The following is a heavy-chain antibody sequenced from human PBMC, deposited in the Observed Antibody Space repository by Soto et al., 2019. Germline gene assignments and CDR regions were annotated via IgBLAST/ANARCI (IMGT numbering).Heavy chain of an antibody. CDR2: IWYDGSNK. J-gene: IGHJ6*02. CDR3: ARDRGSYSPDYGMDV. Sequence: SLILSCAASGFTFSSYGMHWVRQAPGKGLEWVAVIWYDGSNKYYADSVKGRFTISRDNSKNTLYLQMNSLRAEDTAVYYCARDRGSYSPDYGMDVWGQGTTVTVSS. D-gene: IGHD1-26*01. V-gene: IGHV3-33*01. CDR1: GFTFSSYG.